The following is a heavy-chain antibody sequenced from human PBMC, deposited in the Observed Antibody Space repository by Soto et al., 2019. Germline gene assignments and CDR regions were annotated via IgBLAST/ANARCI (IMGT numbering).Heavy chain of an antibody. Sequence: QVQLVQSGAEVKKPGASVKVSCKASGYTFSSYAMHWVRQAPGQRLEWMGWINAGNGNTKYSQKLQGRVTITRDTSASTAYMELSSLRSEDTAVYYCARGGSISDDKGGYYFDYWDQGALVTVSS. J-gene: IGHJ4*02. CDR2: INAGNGNT. CDR1: GYTFSSYA. D-gene: IGHD3-16*01. V-gene: IGHV1-3*01. CDR3: ARGGSISDDKGGYYFDY.